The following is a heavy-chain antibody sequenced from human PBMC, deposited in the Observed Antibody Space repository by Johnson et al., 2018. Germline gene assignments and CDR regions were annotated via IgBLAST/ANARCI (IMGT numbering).Heavy chain of an antibody. CDR2: IIPIIGTP. V-gene: IGHV1-69*01. D-gene: IGHD6-19*01. Sequence: QVQLVESGAEVKKPGSSVKVSCQASGDTFRSFPFSWVRQAPGQGLQWMGGIIPIIGTPNYAQKFQDRVAITADEFSNTVYMELSSPRSEDTAVDYCARDRRPVAGTVYYYYYLDVWGQGTTVTVSS. CDR1: GDTFRSFP. CDR3: ARDRRPVAGTVYYYYYLDV. J-gene: IGHJ6*02.